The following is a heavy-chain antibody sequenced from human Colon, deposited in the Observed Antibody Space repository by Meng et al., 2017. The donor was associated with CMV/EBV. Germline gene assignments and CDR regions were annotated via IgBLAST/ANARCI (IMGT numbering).Heavy chain of an antibody. CDR2: ISGNGATT. Sequence: GGSLRLSCATSGFTFSSYAMSWVRQAPGKGLEWVSAISGNGATTHYADSVKGRFTMSRDNSKNSLYLQMNSLRADDTAIYYCARAAVGGNEGIDYWGQGTLVTVSS. D-gene: IGHD4-23*01. CDR1: GFTFSSYA. CDR3: ARAAVGGNEGIDY. J-gene: IGHJ4*02. V-gene: IGHV3-23*01.